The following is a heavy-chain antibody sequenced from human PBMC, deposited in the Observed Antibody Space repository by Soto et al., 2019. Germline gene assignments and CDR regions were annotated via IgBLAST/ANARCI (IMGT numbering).Heavy chain of an antibody. V-gene: IGHV3-30-3*01. CDR1: GFTFSSYA. D-gene: IGHD6-6*01. CDR3: ARDEQLALDY. Sequence: QVQLVESGGGVVQPGSSLRLSCAASGFTFSSYAMHWVRQAPGKGLEWVAVISYDGTNKYYADSVKVRFTISRDNSKDTLYLQRNSLRAEDTAVYYCARDEQLALDYWGQGTLVTVSS. J-gene: IGHJ4*02. CDR2: ISYDGTNK.